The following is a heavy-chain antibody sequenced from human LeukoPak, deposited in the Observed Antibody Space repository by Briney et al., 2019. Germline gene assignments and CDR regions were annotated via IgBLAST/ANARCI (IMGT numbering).Heavy chain of an antibody. V-gene: IGHV3-7*03. CDR1: GFTFNRHW. D-gene: IGHD5-12*01. CDR3: AKTLDIVATADFDY. Sequence: PGGSLRLSCAASGFTFNRHWMSWVRQAPGKGLEWVANINQDGSEKDYVDSVKGRFTISRDNAKNSLYLQMNSLRAEDTAVYYCAKTLDIVATADFDYWGQGTLVTVSS. J-gene: IGHJ4*02. CDR2: INQDGSEK.